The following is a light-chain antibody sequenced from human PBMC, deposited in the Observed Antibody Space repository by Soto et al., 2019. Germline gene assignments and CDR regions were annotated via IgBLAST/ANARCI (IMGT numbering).Light chain of an antibody. CDR3: QQRSNWHIT. CDR2: DAS. CDR1: QSVSRY. V-gene: IGKV3-11*01. Sequence: EIVLTQSPVTLSLSPGERATLSCRASQSVSRYLAWYQQKPGQAPRLLIYDASNGAAGIPARFSGSGSGTDFTLTTSSLEPEDFAGYYCQQRSNWHITFGQGTRLEIK. J-gene: IGKJ5*01.